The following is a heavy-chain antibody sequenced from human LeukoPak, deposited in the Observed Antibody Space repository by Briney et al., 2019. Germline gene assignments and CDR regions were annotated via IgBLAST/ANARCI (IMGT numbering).Heavy chain of an antibody. D-gene: IGHD3-16*01. J-gene: IGHJ4*02. CDR1: GFTFSSYS. CDR3: ARVIRGGDYNDY. V-gene: IGHV3-21*01. CDR2: ISSSSSYI. Sequence: GGSLRLSCAASGFTFSSYSMNWVRQAPGKGLEWVSSISSSSSYIYYADSVKGRFTISRDNAKNSLYLQMNSLRAEDTAVYYCARVIRGGDYNDYWGQGTLVTVSS.